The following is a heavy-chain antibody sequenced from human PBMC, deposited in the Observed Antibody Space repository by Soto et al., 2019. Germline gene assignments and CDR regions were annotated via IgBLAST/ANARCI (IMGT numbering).Heavy chain of an antibody. CDR3: ARGVGGSGLNWFDP. V-gene: IGHV4-59*01. D-gene: IGHD6-19*01. CDR2: IYYSGST. J-gene: IGHJ5*02. Sequence: KSSETLSLTCTGSGGSISSYYWSWIRQPPGKGLEWIGYIYYSGSTNYNPSLKSRVTISVDTSKNQFSLKLSSVTAADTAVYYCARGVGGSGLNWFDPWGQGTLVTVSS. CDR1: GGSISSYY.